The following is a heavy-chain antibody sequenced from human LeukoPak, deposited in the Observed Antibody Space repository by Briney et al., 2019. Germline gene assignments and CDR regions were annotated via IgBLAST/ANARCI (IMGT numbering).Heavy chain of an antibody. CDR3: AREAAAGVDY. Sequence: NSSETLSLTCTVSRGSISSYYWSWMRQPPGKGLEWIGYIYYSGSTNYNPSLKSRVTMSVDTSKNQFSLKLSSVTAADTAVYYCAREAAAGVDYWGQGTLVTVSS. CDR2: IYYSGST. V-gene: IGHV4-59*01. CDR1: RGSISSYY. J-gene: IGHJ4*02. D-gene: IGHD6-13*01.